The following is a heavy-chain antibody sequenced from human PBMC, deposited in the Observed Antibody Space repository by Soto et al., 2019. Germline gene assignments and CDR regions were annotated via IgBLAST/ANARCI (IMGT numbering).Heavy chain of an antibody. CDR2: IIPIFGTA. Sequence: ASVKVSCKASGGTFSSYAISWVRQAPGQGLEWMGGIIPIFGTANYAQKFQGRVTITADKSTSTAYMELSSLRSEDTAVYYCARDQGRKYYGSGSYLVPGWFDPWGQGTLVTVSS. CDR1: GGTFSSYA. V-gene: IGHV1-69*06. J-gene: IGHJ5*02. D-gene: IGHD3-10*01. CDR3: ARDQGRKYYGSGSYLVPGWFDP.